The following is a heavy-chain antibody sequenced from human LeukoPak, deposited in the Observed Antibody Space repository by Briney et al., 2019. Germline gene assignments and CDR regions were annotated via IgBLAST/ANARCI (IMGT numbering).Heavy chain of an antibody. V-gene: IGHV4-4*07. CDR2: IYTSGST. CDR1: GGSISSYY. Sequence: SETLSLTCTVSGGSISSYYWSWIRQPARKGLEWIGRIYTSGSTNYNPSLKSRVTMSVDTSKNQFSLKLSSVTAADAAVYYCARLGYCSGGSCLDYWGQGTLVTVSS. D-gene: IGHD2-15*01. J-gene: IGHJ4*02. CDR3: ARLGYCSGGSCLDY.